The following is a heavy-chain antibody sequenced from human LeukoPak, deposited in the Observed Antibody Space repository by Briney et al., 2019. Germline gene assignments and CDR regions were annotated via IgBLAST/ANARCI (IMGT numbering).Heavy chain of an antibody. D-gene: IGHD3-22*01. CDR2: INTNSGNP. J-gene: IGHJ3*02. CDR1: GYTFTTYA. Sequence: ASVKVSCKASGYTFTTYAMKWVRQAPGQGLEWMGWINTNSGNPTYAQSFTGRFVSSLDTSVSTAYLHISSLKAEDTAMYYCARVVDYYDRSGARGWDAFDIWGQGTMVTVSS. CDR3: ARVVDYYDRSGARGWDAFDI. V-gene: IGHV7-4-1*02.